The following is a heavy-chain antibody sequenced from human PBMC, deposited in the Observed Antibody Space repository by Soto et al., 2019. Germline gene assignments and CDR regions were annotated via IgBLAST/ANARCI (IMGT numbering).Heavy chain of an antibody. J-gene: IGHJ3*02. CDR1: GFTFSSYS. CDR2: ISSSSSYI. V-gene: IGHV3-21*01. D-gene: IGHD3-16*02. Sequence: PGGSLRLSCAASGFTFSSYSMNWVRQAPGKGLEWVSSISSSSSYIYYADSVKGRFTISRDNAKNSLYLQMNSLRAEDTAVYYCARGKEGIVSAFDIWGQGTMVT. CDR3: ARGKEGIVSAFDI.